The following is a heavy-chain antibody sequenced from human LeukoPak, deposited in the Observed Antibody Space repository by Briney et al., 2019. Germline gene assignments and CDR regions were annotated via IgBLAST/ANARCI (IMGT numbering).Heavy chain of an antibody. CDR2: IHPNSCGT. CDR1: GRPFTGYY. CDR3: ARGPRLRYFDWLLNLDY. V-gene: IGHV1-2*02. J-gene: IGHJ4*02. D-gene: IGHD3-9*01. Sequence: ASVKVSCNAYGRPFTGYYMHWVRQAPGQGLEWVGWIHPNSCGTNYAQKFQGRVTKTRDTSISTAYMELSRLRSDDTAVYYCARGPRLRYFDWLLNLDYWGQGTLVTVSS.